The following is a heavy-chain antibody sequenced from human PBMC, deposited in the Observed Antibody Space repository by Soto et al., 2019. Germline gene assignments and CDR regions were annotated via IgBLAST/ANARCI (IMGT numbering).Heavy chain of an antibody. Sequence: SLRLSCAASGFTFSSYAMSWVRQAPGKGLEWVSGISGSGGSTYFADSVKGRFTISRDNSKNTLYLQMNSLRAEDTAVYYCAKGRAARGPGLYYFDYWGQGTLVTVSS. CDR3: AKGRAARGPGLYYFDY. V-gene: IGHV3-23*01. D-gene: IGHD3-16*01. CDR2: ISGSGGST. J-gene: IGHJ4*02. CDR1: GFTFSSYA.